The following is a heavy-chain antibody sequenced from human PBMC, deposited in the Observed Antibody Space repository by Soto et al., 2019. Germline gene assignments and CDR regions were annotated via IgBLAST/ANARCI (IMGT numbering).Heavy chain of an antibody. J-gene: IGHJ4*02. CDR1: GFTFSNFA. D-gene: IGHD6-19*01. V-gene: IGHV3-23*04. CDR3: AKGKTSGWYYFDY. Sequence: EVQLVESGGGLVKPGGSLRLSCAASGFTFSNFAMSWVRQAPGRGLEWVSGISASGRDIHYADSVKDRFTVSRDNSKNTLYLQMNSLRAEDTAIYYCAKGKTSGWYYFDYWGQGALVTVSS. CDR2: ISASGRDI.